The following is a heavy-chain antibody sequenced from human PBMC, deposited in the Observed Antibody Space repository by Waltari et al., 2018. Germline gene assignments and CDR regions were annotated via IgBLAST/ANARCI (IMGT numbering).Heavy chain of an antibody. D-gene: IGHD4-17*01. V-gene: IGHV3-23*01. CDR2: SHNGGDPT. J-gene: IGHJ4*02. CDR1: GFTFSSYT. CDR3: AKDSAYGGDDY. Sequence: EVQLLESGGGLVQPGGSLRLSCAASGFTFSSYTMNWVRQAPGKGVGWVAASHNGGDPTSYADAVKGRFTISRDNSKSTLFLQMNSLRAEDTAMYFCAKDSAYGGDDYWGQGTLVTVSS.